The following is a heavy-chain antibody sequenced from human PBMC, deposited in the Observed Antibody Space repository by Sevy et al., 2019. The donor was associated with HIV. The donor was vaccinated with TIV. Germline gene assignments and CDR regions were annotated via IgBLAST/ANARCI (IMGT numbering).Heavy chain of an antibody. Sequence: GGSLRLSCAASGFTFSDYEMNWVRQVPGKGLEWVSYISDSGRSEYYADSVRGRFTISRDNTQKSLHLQMNSLRAEDTAVYYCVRDKVKGYNGEDAFDIWGQGTTVTVSS. CDR3: VRDKVKGYNGEDAFDI. V-gene: IGHV3-48*03. CDR2: ISDSGRSE. D-gene: IGHD2-2*02. J-gene: IGHJ3*02. CDR1: GFTFSDYE.